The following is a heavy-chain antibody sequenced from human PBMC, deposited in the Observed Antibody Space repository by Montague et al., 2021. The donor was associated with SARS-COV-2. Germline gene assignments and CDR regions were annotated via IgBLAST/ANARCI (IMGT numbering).Heavy chain of an antibody. CDR1: GFTFSRHE. CDR2: ITSDGGII. CDR3: ATLARGLFDHGMDV. V-gene: IGHV3-48*03. D-gene: IGHD3-10*01. J-gene: IGHJ6*02. Sequence: SLRLSCAASGFTFSRHEVNWVRQAPGKGLEWVSYITSDGGIIYYADFVEGRFTISRDNAKNSLYLHMNSMRVEDTAVYYCATLARGLFDHGMDVWGQGTTVTVSS.